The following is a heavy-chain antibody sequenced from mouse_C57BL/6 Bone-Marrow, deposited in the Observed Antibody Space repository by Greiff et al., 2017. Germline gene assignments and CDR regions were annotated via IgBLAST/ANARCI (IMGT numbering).Heavy chain of an antibody. J-gene: IGHJ3*01. D-gene: IGHD2-2*01. CDR3: TRRGDGYDGAWFAY. V-gene: IGHV1-15*01. CDR2: IDPETGGT. CDR1: GYTFTDYE. Sequence: VQLQQSGAELVRPGASVTLSCKASGYTFTDYEMHWVKQTPVHGLEWLGAIDPETGGTAYNQKFKGKAILTADKSSSTAYMELRSLTSEDSAVYYCTRRGDGYDGAWFAYWGQGTLVTVSA.